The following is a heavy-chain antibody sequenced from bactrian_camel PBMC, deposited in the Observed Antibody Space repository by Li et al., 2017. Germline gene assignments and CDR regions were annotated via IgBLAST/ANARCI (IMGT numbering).Heavy chain of an antibody. CDR3: AASVYFCISTSWRSTDFDY. J-gene: IGHJ6*01. CDR2: ISLGGGSP. Sequence: HVQLVESGGGSVQAGGSLRLSCAVSGSIFSRNYCMGWFRQAPGKEREGVARISLGGGSPYYADSVKGRFTTSQDNAKNTVYLQMNNLKPEDTAIYYCAASVYFCISTSWRSTDFDYWGQGTQVTVS. D-gene: IGHD3*01. V-gene: IGHV3S63*01. CDR1: GSIFSRNYC.